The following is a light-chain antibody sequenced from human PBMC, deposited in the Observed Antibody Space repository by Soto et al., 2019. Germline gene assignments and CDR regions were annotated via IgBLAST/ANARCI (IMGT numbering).Light chain of an antibody. CDR1: SSNIGNNY. J-gene: IGLJ2*01. Sequence: QSVLTQPPSVSAAPGQKVTISCSGSSSNIGNNYVSWYQQLPGTAPKLLIYDNNKRPSGIPDRFSGSKSGTSTTLGITGLQTGDEADYYCATWDSSLTGGVFGGGTKVTVL. CDR3: ATWDSSLTGGV. V-gene: IGLV1-51*01. CDR2: DNN.